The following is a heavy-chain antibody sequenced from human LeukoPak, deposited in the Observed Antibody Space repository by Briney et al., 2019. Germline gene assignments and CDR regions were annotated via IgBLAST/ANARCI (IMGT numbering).Heavy chain of an antibody. J-gene: IGHJ5*02. D-gene: IGHD4-17*01. CDR1: GGSISSYY. CDR2: IYYSGST. Sequence: SETLSLTCSVSGGSISSYYWSWIRQPPGKGLEWIGYIYYSGSTNYNPSLKSRVTISVDTSKNQFSLRLTSVTAADTAVYYCAREGPPFRGAETTASNWFDPWGRGTLVTVSS. CDR3: AREGPPFRGAETTASNWFDP. V-gene: IGHV4-59*01.